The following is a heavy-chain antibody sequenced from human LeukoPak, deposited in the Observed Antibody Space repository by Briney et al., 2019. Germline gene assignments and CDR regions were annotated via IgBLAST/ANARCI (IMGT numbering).Heavy chain of an antibody. D-gene: IGHD6-19*01. CDR3: ARDISSGWYQRSDEFDY. CDR2: ISSSSSYI. Sequence: PGGSLRLSCAASGFTFSSYSMNWVRQAPGKGLEWVSSISSSSSYIYYATSAKGRFTISRDNAKNSLYLQMNSLRAEDTAVYYCARDISSGWYQRSDEFDYWGQGTLVTVSS. J-gene: IGHJ4*02. V-gene: IGHV3-21*01. CDR1: GFTFSSYS.